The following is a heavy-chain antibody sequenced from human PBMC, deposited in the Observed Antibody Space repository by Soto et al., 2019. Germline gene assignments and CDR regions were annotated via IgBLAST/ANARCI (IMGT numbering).Heavy chain of an antibody. V-gene: IGHV3-23*01. Sequence: PGGSLRLSCAASGFTFSSYAMSWVRQAPGKGLEWVSAISGSGGSTYYADSVKGRFTISRDNSKNTLYLQMNSLRAEDTAVYYCAKDPLLCSGGSCYSGGEFDYWSQGTLVTVSS. J-gene: IGHJ4*02. CDR2: ISGSGGST. D-gene: IGHD2-15*01. CDR1: GFTFSSYA. CDR3: AKDPLLCSGGSCYSGGEFDY.